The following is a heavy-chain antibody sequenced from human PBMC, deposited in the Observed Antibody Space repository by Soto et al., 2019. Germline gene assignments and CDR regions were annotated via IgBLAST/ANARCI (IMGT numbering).Heavy chain of an antibody. CDR3: AKTDSSGYQAFDY. CDR1: GYTFTSYY. Sequence: ASLKVSCKASGYTFTSYYMHWVRQAPGQGLEWMGIINPSGGSTSYAQKFQGRVTMTRDTSTSTVYMELSSLRSEDTAVYYCAKTDSSGYQAFDYWGKGTLVTVSS. J-gene: IGHJ4*02. D-gene: IGHD3-22*01. V-gene: IGHV1-46*01. CDR2: INPSGGST.